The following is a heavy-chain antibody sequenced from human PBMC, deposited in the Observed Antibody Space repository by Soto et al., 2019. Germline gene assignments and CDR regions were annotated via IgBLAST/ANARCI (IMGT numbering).Heavy chain of an antibody. D-gene: IGHD2-2*01. CDR1: VGSFSGYY. V-gene: IGHV4-34*01. Sequence: SETLSLPCAVYVGSFSGYYWSWIRQPPGKGLEWLGEINHSGSTNYNPSLKSRVTISVDTSKNQFSLKLSSVTAADTAVYYCARDDIVVVTAAIGETYYYYGMDVWGQGTTVTVSS. J-gene: IGHJ6*02. CDR3: ARDDIVVVTAAIGETYYYYGMDV. CDR2: INHSGST.